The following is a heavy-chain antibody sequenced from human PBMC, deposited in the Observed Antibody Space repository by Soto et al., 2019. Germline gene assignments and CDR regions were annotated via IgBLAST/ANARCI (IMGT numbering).Heavy chain of an antibody. J-gene: IGHJ6*02. V-gene: IGHV3-30-3*01. CDR2: ISYDGSNK. CDR1: GFTFSSYA. CDR3: ASQGGMDV. Sequence: QVQLVESGGGVVQPGRSLRLSCAASGFTFSSYAKHWVRQAPGKGLEWVAVISYDGSNKYYADSVKGRFTISRDNSKNTLYLQMNSLRAEDTAVYYCASQGGMDVWGQGTTVTVSS.